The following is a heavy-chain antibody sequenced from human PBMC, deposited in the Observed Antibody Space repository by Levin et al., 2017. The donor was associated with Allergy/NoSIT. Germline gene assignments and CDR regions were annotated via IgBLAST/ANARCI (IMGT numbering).Heavy chain of an antibody. D-gene: IGHD6-19*01. CDR2: VHYSGST. CDR3: AREAAMGGSWRFDS. J-gene: IGHJ4*02. Sequence: SETLSLTCTVSGGSISHTLYYWGWIRQTPETGLEWIANVHYSGSTYYNPPLKSRVTISVDTPKNQFSLRVTSVTAADTAVYFCAREAAMGGSWRFDSWGQGTRVTVSS. CDR1: GGSISHTLYY. V-gene: IGHV4-39*07.